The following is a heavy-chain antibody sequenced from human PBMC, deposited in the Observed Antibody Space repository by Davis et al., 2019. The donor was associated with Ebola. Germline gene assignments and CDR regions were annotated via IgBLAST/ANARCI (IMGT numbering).Heavy chain of an antibody. Sequence: GESLKISCAASGFTFSSYGMHWVRQAPGKGLEWVAVISYDGSNKYYADSVKGRFTISRDNSKNTLYLQMNSLRAEDTAVYYCARMGLQLGQYFDLWGRGTLVTVSS. J-gene: IGHJ2*01. V-gene: IGHV3-30*03. D-gene: IGHD1-1*01. CDR1: GFTFSSYG. CDR2: ISYDGSNK. CDR3: ARMGLQLGQYFDL.